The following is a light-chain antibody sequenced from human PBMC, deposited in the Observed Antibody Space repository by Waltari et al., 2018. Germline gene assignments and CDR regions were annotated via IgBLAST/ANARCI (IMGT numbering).Light chain of an antibody. CDR1: RSYVGRYNL. CDR2: EVS. V-gene: IGLV2-23*02. Sequence: QSALTPPASVSGSPGQSITISCTGTRSYVGRYNLFSWYQQHPGKAPKLMIYEVSKRPSGVSNRFSGSKSGNTASLTISGLQAEDEADYYCCSYAGSSTWVFGGGTKLTVL. J-gene: IGLJ3*02. CDR3: CSYAGSSTWV.